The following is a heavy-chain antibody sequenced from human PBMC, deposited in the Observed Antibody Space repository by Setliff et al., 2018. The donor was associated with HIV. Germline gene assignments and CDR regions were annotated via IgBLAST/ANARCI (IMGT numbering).Heavy chain of an antibody. J-gene: IGHJ4*02. Sequence: SETLSLTCTVSGGSSSSSSFYWGWIRQPPGKGLEWIGSIYYSGNTYYNPSLKSRVTISVDTSKNQFSLKLSSVTAADTAVYCCARPFDWGSSHPLGYWSQGTLVTVSS. CDR1: GGSSSSSSFY. V-gene: IGHV4-39*01. CDR2: IYYSGNT. D-gene: IGHD3-9*01. CDR3: ARPFDWGSSHPLGY.